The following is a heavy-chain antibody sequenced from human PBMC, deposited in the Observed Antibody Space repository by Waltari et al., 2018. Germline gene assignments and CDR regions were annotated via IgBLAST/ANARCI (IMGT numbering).Heavy chain of an antibody. V-gene: IGHV1-8*03. Sequence: QVQLVQSGAEVKKPGASVKVSCKASGYTFTSYDINWVRQATGQGLEWMGWMNPNSGNTGYAKKFQGRVTIPRNTSISTAYMELSSLRSEDTAVYYCARVIGYAPYNWFDPWGQGTLVTVSS. J-gene: IGHJ5*02. D-gene: IGHD5-12*01. CDR1: GYTFTSYD. CDR3: ARVIGYAPYNWFDP. CDR2: MNPNSGNT.